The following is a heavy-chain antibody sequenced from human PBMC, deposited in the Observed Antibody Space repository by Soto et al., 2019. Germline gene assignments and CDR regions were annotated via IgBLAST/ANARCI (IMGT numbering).Heavy chain of an antibody. J-gene: IGHJ4*02. CDR2: IYYSGST. Sequence: SETLSLTCTVSGGSIISCGYYWSWIRQHPGKGLEWIGYIYYSGSTYYNPSLKSRVTISVDTSKNQFSLKLSSVTAADTAVYYCARVRGYSSGWTYFDDWGQGTLVTVSS. CDR1: GGSIISCGYY. V-gene: IGHV4-31*03. D-gene: IGHD6-19*01. CDR3: ARVRGYSSGWTYFDD.